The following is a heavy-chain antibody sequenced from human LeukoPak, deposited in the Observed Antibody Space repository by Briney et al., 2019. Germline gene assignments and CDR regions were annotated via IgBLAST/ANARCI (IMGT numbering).Heavy chain of an antibody. D-gene: IGHD1-26*01. CDR1: GFTFSSYG. CDR3: AKGGVGATGDFDY. V-gene: IGHV3-30*02. J-gene: IGHJ4*02. Sequence: GGSLRLSCAASGFTFSSYGMHWVRQAPGKGLEWVAFIRYDGSNKYYADSVKGRFTISRDNSKNTLYLQLNSLRAEDTAVYYCAKGGVGATGDFDYWGQGTLVTVSS. CDR2: IRYDGSNK.